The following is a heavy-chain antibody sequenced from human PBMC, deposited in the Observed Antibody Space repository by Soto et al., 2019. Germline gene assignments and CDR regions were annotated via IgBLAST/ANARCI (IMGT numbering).Heavy chain of an antibody. CDR2: ISGSGGST. D-gene: IGHD3-10*01. J-gene: IGHJ5*02. CDR3: AKRITMVRDLWRGGFDP. V-gene: IGHV3-23*01. Sequence: GGSLRLSCAASGFTFSSYAMSWVRQAPGKGLEWVSAISGSGGSTYYADSVKGRFTISRDNSKNTLYLQMNSLRAEDTAVYYCAKRITMVRDLWRGGFDPWGQGTLVTAPQ. CDR1: GFTFSSYA.